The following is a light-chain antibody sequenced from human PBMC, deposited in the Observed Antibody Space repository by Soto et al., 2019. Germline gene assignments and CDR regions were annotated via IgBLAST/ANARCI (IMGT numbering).Light chain of an antibody. V-gene: IGKV3-20*01. CDR1: QGVSDSY. CDR2: GAS. CDR3: QQYVSSSYN. J-gene: IGKJ2*01. Sequence: ENVLTQSPGTLSLSPGERATLSCRASQGVSDSYLAWYQQKPGQTPRLLHYGASSRATGIPGRFICSGSGTDFTLTISSLEPEDLAVYYCQQYVSSSYNVGQGTKVDSK.